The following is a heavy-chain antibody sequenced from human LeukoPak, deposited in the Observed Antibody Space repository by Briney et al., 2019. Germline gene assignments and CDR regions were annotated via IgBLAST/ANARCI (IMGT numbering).Heavy chain of an antibody. CDR3: AKDMGKEVWVLGGFDI. D-gene: IGHD2-8*02. J-gene: IGHJ3*02. CDR1: GFTFSSYA. V-gene: IGHV3-9*03. CDR2: ISWNSGSI. Sequence: GGSLRLSCAASGFTFSSYAMTWVRQAPGKGLEWVSGISWNSGSIGYADSVKGRFTISRDNAKNSLYLQMNSLRAEDMALYYCAKDMGKEVWVLGGFDIWGQGTMVTVSS.